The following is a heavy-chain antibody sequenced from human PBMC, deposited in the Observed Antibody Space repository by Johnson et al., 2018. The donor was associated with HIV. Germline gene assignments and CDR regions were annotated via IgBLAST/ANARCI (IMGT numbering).Heavy chain of an antibody. J-gene: IGHJ3*01. CDR2: IWYDGSNK. Sequence: QVQLVESGGGVVQPGRSLRLSCAASGFTFSSYGMHWVRQAPGKGLEWVAVIWYDGSNKYYADYVKGRFTISRDNSKNTLYLQMESLRVEDTAIYYCAKAWELLGRRAALDLWGQGTMVTVSS. D-gene: IGHD1-26*01. V-gene: IGHV3-33*06. CDR1: GFTFSSYG. CDR3: AKAWELLGRRAALDL.